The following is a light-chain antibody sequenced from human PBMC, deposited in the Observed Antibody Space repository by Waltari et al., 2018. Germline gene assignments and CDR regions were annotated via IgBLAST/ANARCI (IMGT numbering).Light chain of an antibody. J-gene: IGKJ1*01. CDR2: GAS. CDR3: QQSYRPPWT. CDR1: QSINIF. V-gene: IGKV1-39*01. Sequence: DIQMTQSPSSLSASVGDRVTVTCRASQSINIFLNWYQQRPGKAPKLLIFGASTLQTGVPFRFSASGSGTDFTLTISSLQPEDVATDYCQQSYRPPWTFGQGTTVEI.